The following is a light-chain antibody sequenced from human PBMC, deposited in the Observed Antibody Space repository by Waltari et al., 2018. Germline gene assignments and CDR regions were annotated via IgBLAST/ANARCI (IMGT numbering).Light chain of an antibody. CDR1: QSLVHSDGNIL. CDR3: LQGTHWPST. J-gene: IGKJ5*01. V-gene: IGKV2-30*02. CDR2: RVS. Sequence: DVVLTQSPLSLPVALGQPASIACKSSQSLVHSDGNILLTWLQQRPGQSPRRLIYRVSNRDPGVPDRFSGSGSGTDFTLKISRVEAEDVGVYYCLQGTHWPSTFGQGTRLEIK.